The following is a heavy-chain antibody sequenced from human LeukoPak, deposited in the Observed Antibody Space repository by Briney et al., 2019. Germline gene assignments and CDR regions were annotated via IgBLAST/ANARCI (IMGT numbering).Heavy chain of an antibody. CDR2: MSNDGSNK. V-gene: IGHV3-30*04. D-gene: IGHD3-22*01. J-gene: IGHJ4*02. CDR3: AKDPTHYRVWDYYETIGLSY. Sequence: PGGSLRLSCAASGFTFSSYAMHWVRLAPGKGLEWVTVMSNDGSNKYYADSVKGRFTISRDNSKNTLNLQMNSLRAEDTAVYYCAKDPTHYRVWDYYETIGLSYWGQGTLVTVSS. CDR1: GFTFSSYA.